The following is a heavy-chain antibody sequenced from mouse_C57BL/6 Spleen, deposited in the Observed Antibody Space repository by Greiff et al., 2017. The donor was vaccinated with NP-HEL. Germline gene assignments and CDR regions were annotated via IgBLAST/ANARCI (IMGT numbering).Heavy chain of an antibody. J-gene: IGHJ4*01. V-gene: IGHV1-55*01. CDR2: IYPGSGST. Sequence: QVQLQQPGAELVKPGASVKLSCKASGYTFTSYWITWVKQRPGQGLEWIGDIYPGSGSTNYNEKFKGKATLTVDTSSSTAYMQLSSLTSEDSAVYYCARYGTRYAMDYWGQGTSVTVSS. D-gene: IGHD4-1*01. CDR1: GYTFTSYW. CDR3: ARYGTRYAMDY.